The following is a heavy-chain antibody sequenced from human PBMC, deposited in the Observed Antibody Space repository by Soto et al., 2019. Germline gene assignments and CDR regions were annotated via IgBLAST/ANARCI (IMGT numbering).Heavy chain of an antibody. D-gene: IGHD3-22*01. V-gene: IGHV4-59*01. J-gene: IGHJ4*02. CDR3: ARGIYDSSGYYTRIFDC. CDR1: GGSINSYY. CDR2: IHCSGTT. Sequence: SETLSLTCTVSGGSINSYYWSWIRQSPGKGLEWIGYIHCSGTTNYSPSLKSRVTISVDTSENQFSLQLSSVTAADTAVYYCARGIYDSSGYYTRIFDCWRQGTLVTVSS.